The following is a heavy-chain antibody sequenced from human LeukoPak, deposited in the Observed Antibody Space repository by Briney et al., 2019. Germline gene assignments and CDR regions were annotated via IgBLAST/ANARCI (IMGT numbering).Heavy chain of an antibody. CDR2: INHSGST. D-gene: IGHD3-10*01. Sequence: ASETLSLTCAVYGGSFSGYYWSWIRQPPGKGLEWIGEINHSGSTNYNPSLKSRVTISVDTSKNQFSLKLSSVTAADTAVYYCARVGLGSGSSTGNYYYMDVWGKGTTVTVSS. CDR1: GGSFSGYY. V-gene: IGHV4-34*01. CDR3: ARVGLGSGSSTGNYYYMDV. J-gene: IGHJ6*03.